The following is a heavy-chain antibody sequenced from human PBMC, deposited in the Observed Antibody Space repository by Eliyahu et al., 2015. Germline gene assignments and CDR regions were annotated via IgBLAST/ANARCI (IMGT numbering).Heavy chain of an antibody. D-gene: IGHD1-1*01. CDR2: ISSGGGAT. J-gene: IGHJ4*02. V-gene: IGHV3-48*03. CDR1: GFTFSTYE. Sequence: EVHLVESGGGLVQPGGSLRLSCAASGFTFSTYEFNWVRQAPGKALEWISYISSGGGATYYADSVKGRFTISRDSVTTSVYLQMNSLRAEDAGVYYCAREELGRGFSFDSWGQGTVVTVSS. CDR3: AREELGRGFSFDS.